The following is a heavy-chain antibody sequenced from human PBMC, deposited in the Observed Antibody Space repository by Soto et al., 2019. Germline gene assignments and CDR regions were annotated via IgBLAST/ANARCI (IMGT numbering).Heavy chain of an antibody. CDR1: GFTFSSYS. J-gene: IGHJ6*02. CDR2: ISSSSSYI. CDR3: ASDWSYYYYYGMDL. D-gene: IGHD3-3*01. Sequence: EVQLVESGGGLVKPGGSLRLSCAASGFTFSSYSMNWVRQAPGKGLEWVSSISSSSSYIYYADSVKGRFTISRDNAKNSLFLQMNTLRAEDTAVYYFASDWSYYYYYGMDLWGQATTVTVSS. V-gene: IGHV3-21*01.